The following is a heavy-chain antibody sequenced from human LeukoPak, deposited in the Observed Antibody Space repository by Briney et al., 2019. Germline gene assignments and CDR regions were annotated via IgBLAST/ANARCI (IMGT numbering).Heavy chain of an antibody. CDR1: GGSISSYY. J-gene: IGHJ4*02. Sequence: SETLSLTCTVSGGSISSYYWSWVRQPPGKGLEWIGYIYYSGSNNYNPSLKSRVTISVDPSKNQFSLKLSSVTAADTAVYYCARGVYCSGGSCYLDYWGQGTLVTVSS. CDR3: ARGVYCSGGSCYLDY. V-gene: IGHV4-59*01. CDR2: IYYSGSN. D-gene: IGHD2-15*01.